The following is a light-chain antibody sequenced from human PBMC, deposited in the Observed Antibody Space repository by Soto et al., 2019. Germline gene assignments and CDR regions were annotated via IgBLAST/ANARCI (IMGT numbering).Light chain of an antibody. CDR1: QSVSSSY. Sequence: EIVLTQSPGTLSLSPGERATLSCRASQSVSSSYLAWYQQKPGQAPRLLIYGASSRATGIPDRFSGSGSGTDFTLTISRLEPEDFAVYYCQQYGSSRSITFGPGTKVDIK. J-gene: IGKJ3*01. CDR2: GAS. CDR3: QQYGSSRSIT. V-gene: IGKV3-20*01.